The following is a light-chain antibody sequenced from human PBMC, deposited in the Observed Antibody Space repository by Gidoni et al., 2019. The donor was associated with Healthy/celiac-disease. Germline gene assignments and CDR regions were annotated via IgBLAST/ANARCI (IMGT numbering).Light chain of an antibody. Sequence: EIVVTQSTATLSLSPGERANLSCRASQSVRSYLTWYQQKPGQAPRLLIYDASNRATGIPARCSGSGSGTDFTLPISSLEPEDFAVYYCQQRSNWPPLTFGGGTKVEIK. CDR2: DAS. V-gene: IGKV3-11*01. J-gene: IGKJ4*01. CDR1: QSVRSY. CDR3: QQRSNWPPLT.